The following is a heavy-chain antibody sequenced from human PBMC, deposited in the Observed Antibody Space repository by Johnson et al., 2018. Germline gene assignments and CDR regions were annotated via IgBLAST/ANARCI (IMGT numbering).Heavy chain of an antibody. CDR1: GFIFSSYA. Sequence: VQLVQSGGGLVQPGGSLRLSCEASGFIFSSYAMSWVRQAPGKGLEWVSYISSSSSTIYYADSVKGRFTISRDNAKNSLYLQMNSLRDEDTAVYYCARDGGYCSSTSCYRGEYFQHWGQGTLVTVSS. D-gene: IGHD2-2*02. J-gene: IGHJ1*01. CDR2: ISSSSSTI. CDR3: ARDGGYCSSTSCYRGEYFQH. V-gene: IGHV3-48*02.